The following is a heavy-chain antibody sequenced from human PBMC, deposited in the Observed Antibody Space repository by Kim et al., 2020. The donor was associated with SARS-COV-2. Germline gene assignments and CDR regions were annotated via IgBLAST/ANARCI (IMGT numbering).Heavy chain of an antibody. D-gene: IGHD4-17*01. J-gene: IGHJ6*02. V-gene: IGHV3-33*06. CDR3: AKAGDRGVVRGGYYCDGFAG. CDR2: IWYDGSHK. CDR1: GFSFRTYG. Sequence: GGSLRLSCAASGFSFRTYGMHWVRQAPGKGLEWVAVIWYDGSHKYYSESVKGRFTISRDNSKATLYLQMNSLRVEDTAVYYCAKAGDRGVVRGGYYCDGFAGWGQRTTVTV.